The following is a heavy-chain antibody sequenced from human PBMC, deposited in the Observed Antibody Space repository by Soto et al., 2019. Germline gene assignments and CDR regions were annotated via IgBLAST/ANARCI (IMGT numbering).Heavy chain of an antibody. V-gene: IGHV1-69*13. CDR3: ARGRYYDILTGIMGYYGMDV. Sequence: AVKVSCKASGGTFSSYAISWVRQAPGQGXEWMGGIIPIFDTANYAQKFQGRVTITADESTSTAYMELSSLRSEDTAVYYCARGRYYDILTGIMGYYGMDVWGQGTTVTVSS. CDR2: IIPIFDTA. CDR1: GGTFSSYA. J-gene: IGHJ6*02. D-gene: IGHD3-9*01.